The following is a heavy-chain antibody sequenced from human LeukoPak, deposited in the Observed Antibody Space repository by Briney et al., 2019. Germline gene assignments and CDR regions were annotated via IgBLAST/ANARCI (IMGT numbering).Heavy chain of an antibody. Sequence: GGSLRLSCAASGFTFSSYAMSWVRQPPEKGLEWVSVIGGSGDNRYYADSVKGRFTISRGNSKNTLYLQMNSLRVEDTAVYYCASPNPIGDLSWLDYWGQGALVTVSS. D-gene: IGHD3-10*01. CDR3: ASPNPIGDLSWLDY. CDR2: IGGSGDNR. J-gene: IGHJ4*02. V-gene: IGHV3-23*01. CDR1: GFTFSSYA.